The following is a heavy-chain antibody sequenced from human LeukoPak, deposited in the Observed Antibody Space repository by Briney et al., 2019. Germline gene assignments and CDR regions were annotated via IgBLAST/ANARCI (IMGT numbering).Heavy chain of an antibody. J-gene: IGHJ5*02. CDR2: ISYDGSNK. CDR3: AKEGPRYCSGGSCYQGTYNWFDP. Sequence: PGRSLRLSCAASGFTFSSYGMHWVRQAPGKGLEWVAVISYDGSNKYYADSVKGRFTISRDNSKNTLYLQMNSLRAEDTAVYYCAKEGPRYCSGGSCYQGTYNWFDPWGQGTLVTVSS. V-gene: IGHV3-30*18. CDR1: GFTFSSYG. D-gene: IGHD2-15*01.